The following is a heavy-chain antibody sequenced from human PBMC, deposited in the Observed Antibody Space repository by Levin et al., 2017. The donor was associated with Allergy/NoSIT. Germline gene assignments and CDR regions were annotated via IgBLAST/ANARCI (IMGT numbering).Heavy chain of an antibody. D-gene: IGHD5-12*01. V-gene: IGHV3-23*01. J-gene: IGHJ4*02. Sequence: GGSLRLSCAASGFTFSSYAMSWVRQAPGKGLEWVSAISGSGGSTYYADSVKGRFTISRDNSKNTLYLQMNSLRAEDTAVYYCAKDPSFVSGYEDELGDWGQGTLVTVSS. CDR2: ISGSGGST. CDR3: AKDPSFVSGYEDELGD. CDR1: GFTFSSYA.